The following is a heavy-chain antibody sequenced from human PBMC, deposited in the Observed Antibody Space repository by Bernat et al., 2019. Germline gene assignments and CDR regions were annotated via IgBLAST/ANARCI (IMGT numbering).Heavy chain of an antibody. J-gene: IGHJ5*01. CDR3: ARPSLRARVTRSHNPTNYDS. CDR1: GGSFSGYY. Sequence: QVQLQQWGAGLLKPSETLSLACAVYGGSFSGYYWSWIRQPPGKGLEWIGEINDLGSTNYNPSLGSRVTISVDTSKNQFSLKLSSVTAADTAVYYCARPSLRARVTRSHNPTNYDSWGQGTLVTVSS. D-gene: IGHD5-24*01. CDR2: INDLGST. V-gene: IGHV4-34*01.